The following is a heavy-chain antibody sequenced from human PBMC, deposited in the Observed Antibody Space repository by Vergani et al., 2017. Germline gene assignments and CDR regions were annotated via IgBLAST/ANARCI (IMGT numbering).Heavy chain of an antibody. CDR1: GGSISSSSYY. Sequence: QVQLQESGPGLVKPSETLSLACTVSGGSISSSSYYWGWIRQPPGKGLEWIGSIYYSGSTYYNPSLKSRVTISVDTSKNQFSLKLSSVTAADTAVYYCARQDYYDSSGYPYYYYYGMDVWGQGTTVTVSS. D-gene: IGHD3-22*01. CDR3: ARQDYYDSSGYPYYYYYGMDV. J-gene: IGHJ6*02. V-gene: IGHV4-39*01. CDR2: IYYSGST.